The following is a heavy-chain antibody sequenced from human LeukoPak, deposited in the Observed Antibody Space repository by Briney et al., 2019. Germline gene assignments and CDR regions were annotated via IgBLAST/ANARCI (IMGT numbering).Heavy chain of an antibody. J-gene: IGHJ4*02. Sequence: PSETLSLTCSVSGYPISSVYYWGWIRRPPGKGLEWIGSINHGGSTDYNPSLKSRVIMSIDTSKNHFSLKLTSVTAADTAVYYCAREYGDHWGQGTLVTVSS. CDR3: AREYGDH. CDR1: GYPISSVYY. V-gene: IGHV4-38-2*02. CDR2: INHGGST. D-gene: IGHD4-17*01.